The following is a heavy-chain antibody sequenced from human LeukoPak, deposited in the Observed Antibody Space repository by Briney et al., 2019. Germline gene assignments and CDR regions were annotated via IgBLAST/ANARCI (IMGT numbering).Heavy chain of an antibody. J-gene: IGHJ3*02. CDR3: AKDRPLVTVTTYAFDI. CDR1: GFTFSTYS. V-gene: IGHV3-21*01. Sequence: GGSLRLSCAASGFTFSTYSMNWVRQAPGKGLEWVSSFSSASSYIYYADSVKGRFTISRDNARNSLYLQMNNLRAEDTAVYYCAKDRPLVTVTTYAFDIWGQGTMVTVSS. CDR2: FSSASSYI. D-gene: IGHD4-17*01.